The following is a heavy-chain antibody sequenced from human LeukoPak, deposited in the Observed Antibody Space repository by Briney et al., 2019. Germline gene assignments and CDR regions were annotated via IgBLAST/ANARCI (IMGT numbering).Heavy chain of an antibody. CDR1: GFTFSSYA. V-gene: IGHV3-23*01. Sequence: GGSLRLSCAASGFTFSSYAMSWVRQAPGKGLEWVSAISGSGGSTYYADSVKGRFTISRDNSKNTLYLRMNSLRAEDTAVYYCAKDGVVVVTPSLRWGQGTLVTVSS. CDR2: ISGSGGST. D-gene: IGHD3-22*01. CDR3: AKDGVVVVTPSLR. J-gene: IGHJ4*02.